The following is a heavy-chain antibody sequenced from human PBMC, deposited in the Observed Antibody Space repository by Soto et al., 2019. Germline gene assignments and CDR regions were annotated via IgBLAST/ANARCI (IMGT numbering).Heavy chain of an antibody. CDR1: GGSISSGGYS. CDR3: ARAGGLGAVAADY. J-gene: IGHJ4*02. CDR2: IYHSGST. Sequence: QLQLQESGSGLVKPSQTLSLTCAVSGGSISSGGYSWSWIRQPPGKGLEWIGYIYHSGSTYYNPSLKGRATKSGDRSKNQFSLKLSSVTAADTAVYYCARAGGLGAVAADYWGQGTLVTVSS. D-gene: IGHD6-19*01. V-gene: IGHV4-30-2*01.